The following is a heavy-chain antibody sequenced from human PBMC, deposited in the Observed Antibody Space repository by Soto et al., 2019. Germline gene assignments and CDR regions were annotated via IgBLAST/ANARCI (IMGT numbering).Heavy chain of an antibody. CDR1: RFTFSRYE. D-gene: IGHD6-19*01. J-gene: IGHJ4*02. Sequence: GGSLRLSCAASRFTFSRYEMNWVRQAPGKGLEWVASISGSGTSIYYADSVKGRFSISRDNDKNSVYLAMNSLRVDDTAVYYCARDRGYTSGSYGGAFDFWGQGTLVTV. CDR2: ISGSGTSI. V-gene: IGHV3-48*03. CDR3: ARDRGYTSGSYGGAFDF.